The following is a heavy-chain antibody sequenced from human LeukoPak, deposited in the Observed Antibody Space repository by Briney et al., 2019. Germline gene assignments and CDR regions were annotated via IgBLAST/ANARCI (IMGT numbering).Heavy chain of an antibody. J-gene: IGHJ4*02. CDR3: ATVGSYALTG. CDR1: GFTFSSAW. CDR2: ILNDGSTT. Sequence: GGSLRLSCAASGFTFSSAWMHWVRQAPGKGLAWVSHILNDGSTTNYADNVKGRFTVSRDNAKNTVYLQMNSLRVEDTAVYYCATVGSYALTGWGQGTLVTVSS. V-gene: IGHV3-74*01. D-gene: IGHD3-16*01.